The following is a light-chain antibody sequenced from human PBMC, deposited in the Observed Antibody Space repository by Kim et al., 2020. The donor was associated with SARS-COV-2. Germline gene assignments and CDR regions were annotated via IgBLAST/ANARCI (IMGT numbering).Light chain of an antibody. CDR2: KAF. J-gene: IGKJ1*01. V-gene: IGKV1-5*03. CDR3: QQYHTHST. Sequence: DIQVTQSPSILPASVGDTVTITCRASQSVQSWLAWYQQKPGQVPRLLIEKAFNLQYGVPARFRGSTSGTDFTLTITAPQPDDFATYYCQQYHTHSTFGQGTKVDIK. CDR1: QSVQSW.